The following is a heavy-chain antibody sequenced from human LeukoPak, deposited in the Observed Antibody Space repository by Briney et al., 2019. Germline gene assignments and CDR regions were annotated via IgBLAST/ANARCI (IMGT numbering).Heavy chain of an antibody. CDR2: INPTIGGT. D-gene: IGHD2-2*01. CDR3: TRDGACTATMWFDT. J-gene: IGHJ5*02. CDR1: GYTFAGYH. Sequence: ASVTVSCKPSGYTFAGYHVHCVPQAPGQGLEWMGWINPTIGGTNSAQKYQGRVTMTRDTSMSTAYMELSGLTSDDTAIYYCTRDGACTATMWFDTWGQGTLVTVSS. V-gene: IGHV1-2*02.